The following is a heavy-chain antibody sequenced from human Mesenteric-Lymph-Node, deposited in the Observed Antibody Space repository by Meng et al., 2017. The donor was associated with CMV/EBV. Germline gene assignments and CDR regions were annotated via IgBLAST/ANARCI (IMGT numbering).Heavy chain of an antibody. V-gene: IGHV3-21*01. D-gene: IGHD5-18*01. CDR2: ISSSSSYI. CDR3: AREQLWSGYYYYYGMDV. CDR1: GFTFSSYS. Sequence: GESLKISCAVSGFTFSSYSMNWVRQAPGKGLEWVSSISSSSSYIYYADSVKGRFTISRDNAKNSLYLQMNSLRAEDTAVYYCAREQLWSGYYYYYGMDVWGQGTMVTVSS. J-gene: IGHJ6*02.